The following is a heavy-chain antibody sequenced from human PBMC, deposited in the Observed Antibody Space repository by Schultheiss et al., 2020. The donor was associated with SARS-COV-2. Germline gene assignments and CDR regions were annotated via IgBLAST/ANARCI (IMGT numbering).Heavy chain of an antibody. J-gene: IGHJ4*02. D-gene: IGHD3-22*01. CDR2: IKQDESRK. CDR1: GFTFSSYA. V-gene: IGHV3-7*01. Sequence: GGSLRLSCAASGFTFSSYAMSWVRQAPGKGLEWVANIKQDESRKNYVDSVKGRFTISRDNAKNSLYLQMNSLRAEDTAVYYCARGRYDSSGYYYSYSFDYWGQGTLVTVSS. CDR3: ARGRYDSSGYYYSYSFDY.